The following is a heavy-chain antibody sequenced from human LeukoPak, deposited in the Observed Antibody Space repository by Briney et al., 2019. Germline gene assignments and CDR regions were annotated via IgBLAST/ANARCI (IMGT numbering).Heavy chain of an antibody. V-gene: IGHV1-2*02. CDR3: ARDFGLEWSGNDY. CDR1: GYTFTGYY. CDR2: INPNSVGT. Sequence: ASVKVSCKASGYTFTGYYMHWVRQAPGQGLEWMGWINPNSVGTNYAQKFQGRVTMTRDTSISTAYMELSRLRSDDTAVYYCARDFGLEWSGNDYWGQGTLVTVSS. J-gene: IGHJ4*02. D-gene: IGHD3-3*01.